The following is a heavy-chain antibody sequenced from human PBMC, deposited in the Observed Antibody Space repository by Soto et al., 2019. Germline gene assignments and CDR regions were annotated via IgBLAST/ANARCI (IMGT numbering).Heavy chain of an antibody. CDR2: ISAYNGNT. Sequence: QVQLIQSGAEVKKPGASVKVSCKASGHTFTSYAIAGFSWVRQAPGQGLEWMGWISAYNGNTNYEQRLQGRFTLTTDTSTSTTYMELRSLTSDDTAVYYCAGGAAYGDYWGQGTLVTVSS. J-gene: IGHJ4*02. CDR1: GHTFTSYAIAG. D-gene: IGHD6-13*01. CDR3: AGGAAYGDY. V-gene: IGHV1-18*01.